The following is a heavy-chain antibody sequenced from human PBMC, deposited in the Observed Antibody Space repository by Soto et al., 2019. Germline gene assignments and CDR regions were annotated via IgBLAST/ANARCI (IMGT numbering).Heavy chain of an antibody. J-gene: IGHJ6*02. Sequence: QVQLVQSGAEVKKPGASVKVSCKAAGYTFTSYDINWVRQATGQGRELLGWRKPNSGNTCYAQKFKGRVTMTRNTSISTAYMELSTMRSEDTAVDYCAREQYYYGLGSYKGRLGGYYGMDVWGQGTTVTVSS. CDR2: RKPNSGNT. CDR3: AREQYYYGLGSYKGRLGGYYGMDV. CDR1: GYTFTSYD. D-gene: IGHD3-10*01. V-gene: IGHV1-8*01.